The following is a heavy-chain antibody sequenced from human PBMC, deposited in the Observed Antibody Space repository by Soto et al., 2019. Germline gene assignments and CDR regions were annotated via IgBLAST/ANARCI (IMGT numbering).Heavy chain of an antibody. D-gene: IGHD2-2*01. CDR1: GYTFTSYD. V-gene: IGHV1-8*01. Sequence: ASVKVSCKASGYTFTSYDINWVRQATGQGLEWMGWMNPNSGNTGYAQKFQGRVTMTRNTSRSTAYMELSSLRSEDTAVYYCARGLVRYCSSTSCSMGMDVWGQGTTVTVSS. CDR2: MNPNSGNT. J-gene: IGHJ6*02. CDR3: ARGLVRYCSSTSCSMGMDV.